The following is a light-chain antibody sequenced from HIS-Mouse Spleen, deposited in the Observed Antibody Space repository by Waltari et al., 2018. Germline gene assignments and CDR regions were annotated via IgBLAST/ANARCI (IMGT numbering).Light chain of an antibody. J-gene: IGKJ1*01. CDR2: KVS. V-gene: IGKV2-30*01. CDR1: QRLEYSDGNTC. Sequence: VVMTQSPLSLPVTLGQQASISCRSRQRLEYSDGNTCFNWYQQKRCQSQRRLIYKVSNRDSEVPVRFSSSGSGSDFKRKICRVEAEDVGVYCCMLDTHWHGTFGQGTKVEIK. CDR3: MLDTHWHGT.